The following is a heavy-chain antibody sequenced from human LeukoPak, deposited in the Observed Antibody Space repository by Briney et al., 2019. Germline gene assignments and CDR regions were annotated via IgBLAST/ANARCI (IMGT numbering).Heavy chain of an antibody. CDR3: AKDSAFYYIDV. V-gene: IGHV3-48*01. Sequence: GGSLRLSCAASGFTFSSYSMNWVRQAPGKGLEWVSYISSSSSTIYYADSVKGRFTISRDNAKNTLYLQMNSLKGDDTAVYYCAKDSAFYYIDVWGKGTTVIISS. D-gene: IGHD3-10*01. CDR1: GFTFSSYS. CDR2: ISSSSSTI. J-gene: IGHJ6*03.